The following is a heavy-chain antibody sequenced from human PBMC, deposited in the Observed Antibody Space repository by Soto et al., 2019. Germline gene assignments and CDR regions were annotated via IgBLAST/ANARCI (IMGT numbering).Heavy chain of an antibody. V-gene: IGHV5-51*01. CDR2: IYPGDSDT. J-gene: IGHJ3*02. Sequence: GESLKISCKGSGYSFTSYWIGWVRQMPGKGLEWMGIIYPGDSDTRYSPSCQGQVTIAADKSISTAYLQWSSLKASDTAMYYWATTLGPPTYYDYIWGSYRPDAFDIWGQGTMVTVSS. CDR1: GYSFTSYW. D-gene: IGHD3-16*02. CDR3: ATTLGPPTYYDYIWGSYRPDAFDI.